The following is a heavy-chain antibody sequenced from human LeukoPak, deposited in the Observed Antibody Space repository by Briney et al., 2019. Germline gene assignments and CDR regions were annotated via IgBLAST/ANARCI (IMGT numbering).Heavy chain of an antibody. D-gene: IGHD3-22*01. Sequence: GGSLRLYCIGPGFIFSRSWMTWVRQAPGKGLEWVAKIREDGSEKYYVDSVKGRFTISRDNAKNSLFLQMNGLRVEDTAVYYCARDAAYYDSSGYYDAIDIWGQRTMVTVSS. V-gene: IGHV3-7*01. CDR3: ARDAAYYDSSGYYDAIDI. CDR2: IREDGSEK. CDR1: GFIFSRSW. J-gene: IGHJ3*02.